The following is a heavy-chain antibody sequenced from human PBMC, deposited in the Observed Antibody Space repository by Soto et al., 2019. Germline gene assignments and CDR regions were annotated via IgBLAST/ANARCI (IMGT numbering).Heavy chain of an antibody. Sequence: PGGSLRLSCAASGFTFSSYWMHWVRQAPGKGLVWVSRINSDGSSTSYADSVKGRFTISRDNAKNTLYLQMNSLRAEDTAVYYCAREVATSLYYYYYYGMDVWGQGTTVTVSS. CDR1: GFTFSSYW. CDR3: AREVATSLYYYYYYGMDV. D-gene: IGHD5-12*01. V-gene: IGHV3-74*01. CDR2: INSDGSST. J-gene: IGHJ6*02.